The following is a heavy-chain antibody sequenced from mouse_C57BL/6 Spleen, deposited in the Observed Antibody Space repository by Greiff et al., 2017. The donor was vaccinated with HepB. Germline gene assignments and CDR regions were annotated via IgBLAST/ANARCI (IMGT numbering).Heavy chain of an antibody. V-gene: IGHV1-47*01. CDR2: FHPYNDDT. J-gene: IGHJ4*01. CDR3: AIITTVVHYYAMDY. D-gene: IGHD1-1*01. CDR1: GYTFTTYP. Sequence: GGELVKPGASVKMSCKASGYTFTTYPIEWMKQNHGKSLEWIGNFHPYNDDTKYNEKFKGKATLTVEKSSSTVYLELSRLTSDDSAVYYCAIITTVVHYYAMDYWGQGTSVTVSS.